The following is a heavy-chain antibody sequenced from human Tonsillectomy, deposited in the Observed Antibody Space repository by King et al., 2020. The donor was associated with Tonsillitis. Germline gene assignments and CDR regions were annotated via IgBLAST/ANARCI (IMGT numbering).Heavy chain of an antibody. J-gene: IGHJ4*02. V-gene: IGHV1-69*09. CDR2: FIPILGIA. Sequence: QLVQSGAEVKKPGSSVKVSCKASGGTFSSYAISWVRQAPGQGLEWRGRFIPILGIANYAQKFQGRVTIRADKSTSTAYRELSSLRSEDTAVYFCARSMGSGSLNFDYWGQGTLVTVSS. CDR1: GGTFSSYA. D-gene: IGHD3-10*01. CDR3: ARSMGSGSLNFDY.